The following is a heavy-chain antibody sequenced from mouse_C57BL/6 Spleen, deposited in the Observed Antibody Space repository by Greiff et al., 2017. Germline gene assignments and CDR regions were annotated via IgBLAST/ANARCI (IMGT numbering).Heavy chain of an antibody. V-gene: IGHV1-18*01. CDR3: ARVVTRYYYAMDY. J-gene: IGHJ4*01. D-gene: IGHD2-5*01. CDR2: INPNNGGT. Sequence: VQLKESGPELVKPGASVKIPCKASGYTFTDYNMDWVKQSHGKSLEWIGDINPNNGGTIYNQKFKGKATLTVDKSSSTAYMELRSLTSEDTAVYYCARVVTRYYYAMDYWGQGTSVTVSS. CDR1: GYTFTDYN.